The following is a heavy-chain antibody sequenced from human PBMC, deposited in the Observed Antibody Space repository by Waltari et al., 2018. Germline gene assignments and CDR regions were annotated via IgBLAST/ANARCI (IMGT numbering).Heavy chain of an antibody. CDR1: GYSFTSYW. CDR2: IYPGDADT. J-gene: IGHJ6*02. D-gene: IGHD4-17*01. V-gene: IGHV5-51*01. CDR3: ARQQPPGDYGDPPSYYYYGMDV. Sequence: EVQLVQSGAEVKKPGESLKISCKGSGYSFTSYWIGWVRQMPGKGLEWMGIIYPGDADTRYSPSFQGQVTISADKSISTAYLQWSSLKASDTAMYYCARQQPPGDYGDPPSYYYYGMDVWGQGTTVTVSS.